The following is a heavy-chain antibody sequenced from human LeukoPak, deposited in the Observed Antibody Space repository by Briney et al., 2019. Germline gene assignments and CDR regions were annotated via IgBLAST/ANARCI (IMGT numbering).Heavy chain of an antibody. CDR1: GGSISPYY. V-gene: IGHV4-59*01. CDR2: IYYSGNT. J-gene: IGHJ4*02. CDR3: ARSTGSTMFIDY. Sequence: SETLSLTCTVSGGSISPYYWSWIRQPPGKGLKWLGYIYYSGNTDYNPSLKSRVAISVDTSKNQFSLKLSSVIAADTAVYYCARSTGSTMFIDYWGQGTLVTVSS. D-gene: IGHD3-10*02.